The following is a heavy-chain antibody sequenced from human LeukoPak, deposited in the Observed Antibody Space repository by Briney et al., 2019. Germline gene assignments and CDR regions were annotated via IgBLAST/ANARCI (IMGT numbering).Heavy chain of an antibody. J-gene: IGHJ4*02. V-gene: IGHV1-46*02. Sequence: GASVKVSCKAAGYTFNSYHIYRVRQAPGQGLEWVGIINPSDGSTAYAQKFQGRVTMTRDTSTSTVYMNLSSLRSDDTAVYFCAYERADGFNDWGQGALVIVSS. D-gene: IGHD5-24*01. CDR3: AYERADGFND. CDR1: GYTFNSYH. CDR2: INPSDGST.